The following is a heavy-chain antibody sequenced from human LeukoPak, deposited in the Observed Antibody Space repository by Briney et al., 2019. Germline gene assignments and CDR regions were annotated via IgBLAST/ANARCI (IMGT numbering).Heavy chain of an antibody. J-gene: IGHJ4*02. CDR3: AQCSAWPYRGDY. D-gene: IGHD6-19*01. CDR1: GGSFSGYY. CDR2: INHSGST. V-gene: IGHV4-34*01. Sequence: PSETLSLTCAVYGGSFSGYYWSWIRQPPGKGLEWIGEINHSGSTNYNPSLKSRVTISVDTSKNQFSLKLSSVTAADTAVYYCAQCSAWPYRGDYWGQGTLVTVPS.